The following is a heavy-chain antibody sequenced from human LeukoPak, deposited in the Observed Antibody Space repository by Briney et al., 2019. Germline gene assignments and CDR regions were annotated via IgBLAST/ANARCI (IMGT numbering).Heavy chain of an antibody. CDR3: AREVIAPADSDAFDI. CDR2: IRYKGGA. Sequence: SETLSLTCNVSGGSITSNNYFWSWIRQPPGEGLEWIGYIRYKGGAYYNPSLQSRATMSVDTSKNQFSLRLSSVTAPDTAIYYCAREVIAPADSDAFDIWGQGTMVTVS. D-gene: IGHD2-21*01. V-gene: IGHV4-30-4*01. CDR1: GGSITSNNYF. J-gene: IGHJ3*02.